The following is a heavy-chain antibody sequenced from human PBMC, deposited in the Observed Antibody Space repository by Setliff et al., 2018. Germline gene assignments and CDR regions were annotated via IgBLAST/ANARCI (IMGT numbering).Heavy chain of an antibody. CDR1: GFTFSSYS. CDR2: ISSSSSYI. Sequence: LTCAASGFTFSSYSLNWVRQAPGKGLEWVSSISSSSSYIYYADSVKGRFTISRDNAKNSLYLQMNSLRAEDTAVYYCARDGNYYYYYMDVWGKGTTVTVS. CDR3: ARDGNYYYYYMDV. J-gene: IGHJ6*03. V-gene: IGHV3-21*01.